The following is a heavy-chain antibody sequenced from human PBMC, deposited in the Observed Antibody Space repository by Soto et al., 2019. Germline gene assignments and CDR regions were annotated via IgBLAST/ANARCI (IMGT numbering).Heavy chain of an antibody. V-gene: IGHV3-7*03. CDR2: IKQDGSEK. J-gene: IGHJ5*02. CDR1: GFTFSSYW. Sequence: EVQLVESGGGLVQPGGSLRLSCAASGFTFSSYWMSWVRQAPGKGLEWVANIKQDGSEKYYVDSVKGRLTISRDNAKNSLYLQMNSLRAEDKAVYYCARDRISPNWFDPWGQGTLVTVSS. CDR3: ARDRISPNWFDP. D-gene: IGHD2-15*01.